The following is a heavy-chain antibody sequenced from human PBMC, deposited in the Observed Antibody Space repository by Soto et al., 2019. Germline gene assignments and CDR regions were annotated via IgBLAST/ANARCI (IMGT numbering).Heavy chain of an antibody. Sequence: EVHLLESGGDLVQPGGSLRLSCVASGFSFTKYAMTWVRQAPGKGLEWVATISGSAISTEYAYSVKGRFTISRDNSKNTLFLQMQSLRAEDTATYYCVNWNDEDVDWGQGTLVAVSS. CDR1: GFSFTKYA. CDR3: VNWNDEDVD. CDR2: ISGSAIST. V-gene: IGHV3-23*01. D-gene: IGHD1-1*01. J-gene: IGHJ4*01.